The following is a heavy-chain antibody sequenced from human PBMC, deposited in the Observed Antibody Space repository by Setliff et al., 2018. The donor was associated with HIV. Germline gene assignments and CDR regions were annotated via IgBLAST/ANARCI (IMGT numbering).Heavy chain of an antibody. CDR2: IQGDGRDN. D-gene: IGHD1-26*01. Sequence: PGGSLRLSCVASGFTFDTYWMTWVRQAPGKGLEWVANIQGDGRDNHYLDSVKGRFTIFRDNAKNSLYLQMNSLRAEDTAVYYCAKDIRPSIVGADAFDIWGQGTMVTVSS. CDR1: GFTFDTYW. V-gene: IGHV3-7*03. CDR3: AKDIRPSIVGADAFDI. J-gene: IGHJ3*02.